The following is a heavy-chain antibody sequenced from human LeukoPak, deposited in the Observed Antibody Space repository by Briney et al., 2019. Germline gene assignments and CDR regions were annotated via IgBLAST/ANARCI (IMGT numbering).Heavy chain of an antibody. CDR2: INWNGGST. CDR1: GGSISSSSYY. V-gene: IGHV3-20*04. D-gene: IGHD5-18*01. CDR3: ARDKARGHSFVRDYSYGMDV. Sequence: PSETLSLTCTVSGGSISSSSYYWGWVRQAPGKGLEWVSGINWNGGSTGYADSVKGRFTISRDNAKNSLYLQMNSLRAEDTALYYCARDKARGHSFVRDYSYGMDVWGQGTTVTVSS. J-gene: IGHJ6*02.